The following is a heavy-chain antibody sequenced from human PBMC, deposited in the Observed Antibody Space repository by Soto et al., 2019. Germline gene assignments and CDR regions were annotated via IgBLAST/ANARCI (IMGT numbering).Heavy chain of an antibody. CDR2: IIPLFGIP. V-gene: IGHV1-69*10. D-gene: IGHD2-15*01. J-gene: IGHJ5*02. Sequence: GASVKVSCKASGLIYSSHVISWVRQAPGQGLEWMGGIIPLFGIPNYAQKFQGRLTITADKSTSTAYMELSSLRSEDTAVYYCARGVVDTNVVFKWFDPWGQGTLVTVSS. CDR1: GLIYSSHV. CDR3: ARGVVDTNVVFKWFDP.